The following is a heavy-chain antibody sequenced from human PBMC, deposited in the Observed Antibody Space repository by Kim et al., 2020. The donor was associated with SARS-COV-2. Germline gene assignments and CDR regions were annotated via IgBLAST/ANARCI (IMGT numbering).Heavy chain of an antibody. CDR3: ARTDYYGSGEEFDY. D-gene: IGHD3-10*01. V-gene: IGHV5-51*01. Sequence: PSFQGQVTISADKSISTAYLQWSSLKASDTAMYYCARTDYYGSGEEFDYWGQGTLVTVSS. J-gene: IGHJ4*02.